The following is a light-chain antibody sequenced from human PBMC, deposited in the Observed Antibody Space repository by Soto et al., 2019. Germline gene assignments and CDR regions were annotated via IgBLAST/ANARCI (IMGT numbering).Light chain of an antibody. CDR2: VVS. CDR3: SSYTSSSTLSV. J-gene: IGLJ1*01. V-gene: IGLV2-18*02. Sequence: QSALTQPPSVSGSPGQSVTISCTGTSSDVGSYNRVSWYQQPPGTAPKLMIYVVSNRPSGVPDRFSGSKSGNTASLTISGLQAEDEADYYCSSYTSSSTLSVFGTGTKLTVL. CDR1: SSDVGSYNR.